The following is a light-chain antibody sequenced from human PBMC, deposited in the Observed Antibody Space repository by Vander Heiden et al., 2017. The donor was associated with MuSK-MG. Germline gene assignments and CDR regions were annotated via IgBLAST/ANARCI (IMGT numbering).Light chain of an antibody. CDR2: GAS. J-gene: IGKJ1*01. Sequence: DIVLTQSPGTLSLSPGERATLSCRASQSVRNNYLAWYQQKPGQAPRLLIYGASTRASGIPDRFSGSGSGTDFTLTISRLESEDFAVYYCQQYSDSPPWTFGQGTKVVI. CDR1: QSVRNNY. V-gene: IGKV3-20*01. CDR3: QQYSDSPPWT.